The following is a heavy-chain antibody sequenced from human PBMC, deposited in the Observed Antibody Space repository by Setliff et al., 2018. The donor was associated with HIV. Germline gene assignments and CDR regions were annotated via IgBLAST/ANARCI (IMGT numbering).Heavy chain of an antibody. CDR2: IWPADSDT. J-gene: IGHJ4*01. CDR1: GYSFVNYW. V-gene: IGHV5-51*01. Sequence: RGESLKISCKASGYSFVNYWIGWVRQMPGKGLEWIGVIWPADSDTRYSPSFQGQVTISADRSITTAYLQWSSLRASGTAMYYCTRRRRAPGTADLEAYWGQGTLVTVSS. CDR3: TRRRRAPGTADLEAY. D-gene: IGHD2-21*02.